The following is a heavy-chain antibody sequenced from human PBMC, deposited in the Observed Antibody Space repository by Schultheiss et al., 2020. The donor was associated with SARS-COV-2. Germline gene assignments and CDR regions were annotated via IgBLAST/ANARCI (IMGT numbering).Heavy chain of an antibody. D-gene: IGHD4-17*01. V-gene: IGHV3-66*01. CDR1: GFTFDDYA. CDR3: ARGWDYGDFDP. Sequence: GESLKISCAASGFTFDDYAMHWVRQAPGKGLEWVSVIYSGGSTYYADSVKGRFTISRDNSKNTLYLQMNSLRAEDTAVYYCARGWDYGDFDPWGQGTLVTVSS. J-gene: IGHJ5*02. CDR2: IYSGGST.